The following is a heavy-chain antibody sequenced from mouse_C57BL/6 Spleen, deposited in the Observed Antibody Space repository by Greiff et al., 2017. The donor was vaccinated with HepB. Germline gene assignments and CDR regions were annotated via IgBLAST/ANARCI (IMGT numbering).Heavy chain of an antibody. J-gene: IGHJ4*01. CDR1: GYTFTDYY. Sequence: VQLQQSGPELVKPGASVKISCKASGYTFTDYYMNWVKQSHGKSLEWIGDINPNNGGTSYNQKFKGKATLTVDKSSSTAYMELRSLTSEDSAVYYCARGPGRAMDYWGQGTSVTVSS. V-gene: IGHV1-26*01. CDR3: ARGPGRAMDY. CDR2: INPNNGGT.